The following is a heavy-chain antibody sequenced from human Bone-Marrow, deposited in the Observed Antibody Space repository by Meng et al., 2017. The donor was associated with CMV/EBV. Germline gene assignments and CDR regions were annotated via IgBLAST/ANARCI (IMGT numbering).Heavy chain of an antibody. CDR1: GFTFDDYG. CDR3: AREGKGLDV. V-gene: IGHV3-20*04. Sequence: GGSLRLSCAASGFTFDDYGMSWVRQAPGKGLEWVSRINSAGSSTIYADSVKGRFTISRDNAKNTLYLQMNSLRAEDTAVYYCAREGKGLDVWGQGTTVTVSS. CDR2: INSAGSST. J-gene: IGHJ6*02.